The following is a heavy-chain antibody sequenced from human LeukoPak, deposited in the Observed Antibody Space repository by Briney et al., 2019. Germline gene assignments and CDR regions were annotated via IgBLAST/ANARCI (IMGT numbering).Heavy chain of an antibody. V-gene: IGHV4-39*07. CDR3: ARGPRFGELLWHWFDP. D-gene: IGHD3-10*01. CDR2: IYYSGST. J-gene: IGHJ5*02. Sequence: SETLSLTCTVSGGSISSSSYYWGRIRQPPGKGLEWIGSIYYSGSTYYNPSLKSRVTISEDTSKNQFSLKLRSVTAADTAVYYCARGPRFGELLWHWFDPWGQGTLVTVSS. CDR1: GGSISSSSYY.